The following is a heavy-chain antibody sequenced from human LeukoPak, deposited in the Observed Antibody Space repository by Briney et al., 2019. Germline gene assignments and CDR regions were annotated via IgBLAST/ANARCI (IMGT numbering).Heavy chain of an antibody. D-gene: IGHD3-22*01. CDR3: ARTYYDSPFDY. CDR1: GFTFSSYW. CDR2: IKQDGSEK. V-gene: IGHV3-7*04. Sequence: PGGSLRLSCAASGFTFSSYWMSWVRQAPGKGLEWVANIKQDGSEKHYVDSVKGRFTISRDNAKNSLYLQMNSLRAEDTAVYYCARTYYDSPFDYWGQGTLVTVSS. J-gene: IGHJ4*02.